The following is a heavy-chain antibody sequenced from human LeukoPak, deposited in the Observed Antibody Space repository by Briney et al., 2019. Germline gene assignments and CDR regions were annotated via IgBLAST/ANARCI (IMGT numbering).Heavy chain of an antibody. J-gene: IGHJ3*02. CDR3: ARSIAAAGTGAFDI. D-gene: IGHD6-13*01. Sequence: SETLSLTYTVPGGSISSYYWGWIRQPPGKGLEWIGYIYYSGSTNYNPSLKSRVTISVDTSKNQFSLKLSSVTAADTAVYYCARSIAAAGTGAFDIWGQGTMVTVSS. CDR2: IYYSGST. V-gene: IGHV4-59*01. CDR1: GGSISSYY.